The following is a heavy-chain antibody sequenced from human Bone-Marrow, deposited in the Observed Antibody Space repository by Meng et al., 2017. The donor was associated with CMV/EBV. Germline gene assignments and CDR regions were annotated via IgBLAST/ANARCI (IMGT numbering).Heavy chain of an antibody. CDR2: MNPNSGNT. CDR3: AIAADIVVVPAAIAGGY. J-gene: IGHJ4*02. CDR1: DDLNTYD. Sequence: DDLNTYDINWVRQGTGQGLEWMGWMNPNSGNTGYAQKFQGRVTMTRNTSISTAYMELSSLRSEDTAVYYCAIAADIVVVPAAIAGGYWGQGTLVTVSS. D-gene: IGHD2-2*01. V-gene: IGHV1-8*01.